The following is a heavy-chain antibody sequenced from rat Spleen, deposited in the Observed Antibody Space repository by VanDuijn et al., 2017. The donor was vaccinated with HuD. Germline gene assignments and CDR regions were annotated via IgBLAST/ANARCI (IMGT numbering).Heavy chain of an antibody. CDR3: TRGYYFDY. J-gene: IGHJ2*01. CDR2: ISYDGSTT. V-gene: IGHV5-29*01. CDR1: GFTFSNYD. Sequence: EVRLVESGGGLVQPGRSMKLSCAASGFTFSNYDMVWVRQAPTKGLKWVAFISYDGSTTYYRDSVKGRFTISRDFAKSTLFLQMDSLRSEDTATYYCTRGYYFDYWGQGVMVTVSS.